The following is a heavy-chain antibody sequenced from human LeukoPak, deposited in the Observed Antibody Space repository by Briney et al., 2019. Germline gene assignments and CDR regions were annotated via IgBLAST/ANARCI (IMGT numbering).Heavy chain of an antibody. D-gene: IGHD5-18*01. CDR3: AREYAAMVTQYYYYGMDV. CDR1: GGSISSSSYY. Sequence: SETLSLTCTVSGGSISSSSYYWGWIRQPPGKGLEWIGSIYYSGSTYYNPSLKSRVTISVDTSKNQFSLKLSSVTAADTAVYYCAREYAAMVTQYYYYGMDVWGQGTTVTVSS. V-gene: IGHV4-39*07. CDR2: IYYSGST. J-gene: IGHJ6*02.